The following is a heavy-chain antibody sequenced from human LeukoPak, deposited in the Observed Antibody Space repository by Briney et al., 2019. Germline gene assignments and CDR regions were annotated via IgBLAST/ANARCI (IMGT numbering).Heavy chain of an antibody. Sequence: WESLRLSCAASGFTFSSYEMNWVRQAPGKGLEWVSYISCSGSTIYYADSVKGRFTISRDNAKNSLYLQMNSLRAEDTAVYYCARVDYSSSLEIDYWGQGTLDTLPS. V-gene: IGHV3-48*03. CDR3: ARVDYSSSLEIDY. CDR2: ISCSGSTI. CDR1: GFTFSSYE. J-gene: IGHJ4*02. D-gene: IGHD6-13*01.